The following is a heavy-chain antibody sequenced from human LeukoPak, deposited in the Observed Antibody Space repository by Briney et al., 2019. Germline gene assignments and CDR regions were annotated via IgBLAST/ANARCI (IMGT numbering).Heavy chain of an antibody. CDR2: ISYDGSNK. D-gene: IGHD3-3*01. J-gene: IGHJ4*02. CDR1: GFTFSSYA. Sequence: GGSLRLSCAASGFTFSSYAMHWVRQAPGKGLEWVAVISYDGSNKYYADSVKGRFTISRDNSKNTLYLQMNSLRAEDTAVYYCARDALFDFWSGAYYFDSWGQGTLVTVSS. CDR3: ARDALFDFWSGAYYFDS. V-gene: IGHV3-30-3*01.